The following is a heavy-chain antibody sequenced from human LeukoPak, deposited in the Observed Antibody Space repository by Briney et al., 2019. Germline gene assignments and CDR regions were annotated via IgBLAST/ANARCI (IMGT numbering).Heavy chain of an antibody. CDR3: APQVEN. V-gene: IGHV3-9*01. Sequence: GGSLRLSCAASGFTFDDYAMHWVRQAPGKGLEWVSGISWNSGSIGYADSVKGRFTISRDNAKNSLYLQMNSLRAEDTALYYCAPQVENWGQGTLVTVSS. CDR1: GFTFDDYA. CDR2: ISWNSGSI. J-gene: IGHJ4*02.